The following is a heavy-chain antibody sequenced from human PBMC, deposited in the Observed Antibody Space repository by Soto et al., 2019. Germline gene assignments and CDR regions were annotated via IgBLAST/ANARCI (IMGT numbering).Heavy chain of an antibody. D-gene: IGHD3-10*01. CDR2: IYYSGST. V-gene: IGHV4-59*01. J-gene: IGHJ3*02. CDR3: ARARGSGSYYNDFAFDI. CDR1: GGSISSYY. Sequence: SETLSLTCTVSGGSISSYYWSWIRQPPGKGLEWIGYIYYSGSTNYNPSLKSRVTISVDASKNQFSLKLSSVTAADTAVYYCARARGSGSYYNDFAFDIWGQGTMVTVSS.